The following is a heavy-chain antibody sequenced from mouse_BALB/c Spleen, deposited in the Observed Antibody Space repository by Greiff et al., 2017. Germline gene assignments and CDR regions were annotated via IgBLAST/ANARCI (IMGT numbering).Heavy chain of an antibody. D-gene: IGHD2-4*01. V-gene: IGHV1-18*01. CDR2: INPYNGGT. Sequence: SGPELVKPGASMKISCKASGYSFTGYTMNWVKQSHGKNLEWIGLINPYNGGTSYNQKFKGKATLTVDKSSSTAYMELLSLTSEDSAFYYCARRYDYDDGYYFDYWGQGTTLTVSS. CDR1: GYSFTGYT. CDR3: ARRYDYDDGYYFDY. J-gene: IGHJ2*01.